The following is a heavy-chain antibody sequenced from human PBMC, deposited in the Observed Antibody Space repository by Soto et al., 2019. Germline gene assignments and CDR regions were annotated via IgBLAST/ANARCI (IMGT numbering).Heavy chain of an antibody. J-gene: IGHJ5*02. CDR3: ARVVGALGHWFDP. D-gene: IGHD1-26*01. CDR2: ISAYNGNT. CDR1: GYTFTSYG. V-gene: IGHV1-18*01. Sequence: QVQLEQSGAEVKKPGASVKVSCKASGYTFTSYGISWVRQAPGQGLEWMGRISAYNGNTNYAQKLQGRVTMTTDTSTSPAYMELRRLRSDDTAVYYCARVVGALGHWFDPWGQGTLVTVSS.